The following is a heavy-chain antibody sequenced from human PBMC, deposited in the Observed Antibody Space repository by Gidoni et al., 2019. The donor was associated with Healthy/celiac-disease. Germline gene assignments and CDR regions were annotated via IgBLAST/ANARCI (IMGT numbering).Heavy chain of an antibody. V-gene: IGHV4-4*02. CDR3: ARDRRIYYGSGKQNFDY. J-gene: IGHJ4*02. Sequence: QVQLQESGPGLVKPSGTLSLTCAVSGVSISSRNWWSWVRQPPGKGLEWIGEIYHSGSTNYNPSLKSRVTISVDKSKNQFSLKLSSVTAADTAVYYCARDRRIYYGSGKQNFDYWGQGTLVTVSS. CDR1: GVSISSRNW. D-gene: IGHD3-10*01. CDR2: IYHSGST.